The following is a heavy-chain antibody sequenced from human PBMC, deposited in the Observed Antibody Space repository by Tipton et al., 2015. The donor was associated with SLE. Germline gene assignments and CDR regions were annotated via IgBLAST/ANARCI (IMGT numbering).Heavy chain of an antibody. J-gene: IGHJ4*02. CDR3: TKVAVGIGARLADY. CDR2: IRYDGSNK. D-gene: IGHD6-6*01. Sequence: SGFTFSSYGMYWVRQAPGKGLQWGAFIRYDGSNKYYGDSGKGRFTISRDNSKNMLYLQMNSLRPEDTAVYYCTKVAVGIGARLADYWGQGTLVTVSS. V-gene: IGHV3-30*02. CDR1: GFTFSSYG.